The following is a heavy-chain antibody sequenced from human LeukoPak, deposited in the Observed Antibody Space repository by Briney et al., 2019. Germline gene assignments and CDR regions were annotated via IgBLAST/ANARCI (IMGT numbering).Heavy chain of an antibody. J-gene: IGHJ4*02. CDR3: ARGGSSTTGWYADY. V-gene: IGHV1-69*13. CDR1: VGTFSNYD. Sequence: SVKVSCNASVGTFSNYDIAWVRQAPGQGLEWMGGIIPAFGRADYAEKFRDRITITADETTSTAYMEVRSLTSEDTAVYYCARGGSSTTGWYADYWGQGTQVAVSS. D-gene: IGHD6-19*01. CDR2: IIPAFGRA.